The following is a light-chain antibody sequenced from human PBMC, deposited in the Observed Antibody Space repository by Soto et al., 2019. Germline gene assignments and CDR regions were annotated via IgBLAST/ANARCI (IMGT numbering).Light chain of an antibody. Sequence: DIQLTQSPSSLSASVGDRVTITCQASQDIDNYLNWYQQKPGKAPKLLIYDASSLETGVPSKFSGIRSGTDFTFTIDSLQPEDFATYYCQQYRTLPFTFGPGTKVDSK. CDR1: QDIDNY. J-gene: IGKJ3*01. CDR3: QQYRTLPFT. V-gene: IGKV1-33*01. CDR2: DAS.